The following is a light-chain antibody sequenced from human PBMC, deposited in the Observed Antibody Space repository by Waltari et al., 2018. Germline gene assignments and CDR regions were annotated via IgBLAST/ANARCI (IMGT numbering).Light chain of an antibody. CDR3: QQYDYYVT. CDR1: QNINKW. J-gene: IGKJ5*01. Sequence: DIQMTQSPSTLSASVGDRVTITCRASQNINKWLAWYQQKPGKAPKLLISEASTLETGFPLRFSGSGSATEFTLTISSLQPDDFATYYCQQYDYYVTFGQGTRLEIK. V-gene: IGKV1-5*03. CDR2: EAS.